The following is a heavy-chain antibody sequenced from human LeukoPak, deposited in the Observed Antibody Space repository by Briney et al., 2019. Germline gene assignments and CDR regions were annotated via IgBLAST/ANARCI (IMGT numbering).Heavy chain of an antibody. CDR3: ARSATYESIPFDP. CDR1: GGTFSSYA. Sequence: SVKVSCKASGGTFSSYAISWVRQAPGQGLEWMGRIIPILGVANYAQKFQGRVTITADKSTSTAYMELSSLRSEDTAVYYCARSATYESIPFDPWGQGTLVTVSS. CDR2: IIPILGVA. D-gene: IGHD3-3*01. J-gene: IGHJ5*02. V-gene: IGHV1-69*04.